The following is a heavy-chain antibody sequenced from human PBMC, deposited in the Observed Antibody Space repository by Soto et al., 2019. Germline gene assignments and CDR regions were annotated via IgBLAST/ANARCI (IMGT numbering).Heavy chain of an antibody. CDR2: ISAYNGNT. CDR1: GYTFTSYG. D-gene: IGHD6-19*01. Sequence: QVQLVQSGAEVKKPGASVKVSCKASGYTFTSYGISWVRQAPGQGLEWMGWISAYNGNTNYAQKLQGRVTMTTDTSTSTAYMERRSLRSDDTAVYYCARDSDSSGWSYYYYYGMDVWGQGTTVTVSS. J-gene: IGHJ6*02. CDR3: ARDSDSSGWSYYYYYGMDV. V-gene: IGHV1-18*01.